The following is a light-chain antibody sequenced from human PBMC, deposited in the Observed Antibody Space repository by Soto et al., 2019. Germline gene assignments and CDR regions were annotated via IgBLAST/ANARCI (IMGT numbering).Light chain of an antibody. V-gene: IGKV1D-8*03. CDR1: QGISSY. J-gene: IGKJ4*01. CDR3: QQSDGWPPRIT. CDR2: GAS. Sequence: VIWMTQSPSLLSASTGDRVTISCRMSQGISSYLAWYQQKPGKAPELLIYGASTRATGLPARFSGSGFGTDFTLTISSLQSEDFAIYYCQQSDGWPPRITFGGGTKVDIK.